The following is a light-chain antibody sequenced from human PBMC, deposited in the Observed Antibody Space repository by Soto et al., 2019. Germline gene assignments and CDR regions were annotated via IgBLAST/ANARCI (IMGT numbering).Light chain of an antibody. CDR1: SSNIGAGYD. CDR2: GNS. Sequence: PSVSGAPGQRVTISCTGSSSNIGAGYDVHWYQQLPGTAPKLLIYGNSNRPSGVPDRFSGSKSGTSASLAITGLQAEDGADYYCQSYDSSLSGYVFGTGTKVTVL. CDR3: QSYDSSLSGYV. J-gene: IGLJ1*01. V-gene: IGLV1-40*01.